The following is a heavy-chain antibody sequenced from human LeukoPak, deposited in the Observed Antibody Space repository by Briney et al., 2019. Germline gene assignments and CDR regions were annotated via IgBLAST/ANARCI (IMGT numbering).Heavy chain of an antibody. CDR2: INPNSGGT. V-gene: IGHV1-2*02. CDR3: AREGGIVVVQAANWFDP. J-gene: IGHJ5*02. CDR1: GYSFIGYY. D-gene: IGHD2-2*01. Sequence: ASVKVSCKASGYSFIGYYMHWVRQAPGQGLEWMGWINPNSGGTSYAQKFQGRVTMTRDTSISTAYMELSRPTSDDTAEYYCAREGGIVVVQAANWFDPWGQGTLVTVSS.